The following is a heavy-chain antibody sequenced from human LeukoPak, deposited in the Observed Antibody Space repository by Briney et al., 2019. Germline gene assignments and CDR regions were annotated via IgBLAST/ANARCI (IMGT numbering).Heavy chain of an antibody. CDR2: ISTSGGST. V-gene: IGHV3-23*01. CDR3: ANGYNYGLDY. CDR1: GFTFDDYA. Sequence: PGGSLRLSCAASGFTFDDYAMHWVRHAPGKGLKWVSGISTSGGSTYYSDSVKGRFTISRDNSKNTLYLQMNSLRAEDTAVYYCANGYNYGLDYWGQGTLVTVSS. J-gene: IGHJ4*02. D-gene: IGHD5-18*01.